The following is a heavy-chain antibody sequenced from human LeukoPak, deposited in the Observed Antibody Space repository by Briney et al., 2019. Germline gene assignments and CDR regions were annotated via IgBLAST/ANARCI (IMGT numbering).Heavy chain of an antibody. D-gene: IGHD2-15*01. CDR3: ARDPLVVVAATYYYYYGMDV. V-gene: IGHV1-18*01. Sequence: ASVKVSCKASGYTFTSYGISWVRQAPGQGLEWMGWISAYNGNTNYAQKLQGRVTMTTDTSTSTAYMELRSLRSDDTAVYYCARDPLVVVAATYYYYYGMDVWGQGTTVTVSS. CDR2: ISAYNGNT. J-gene: IGHJ6*02. CDR1: GYTFTSYG.